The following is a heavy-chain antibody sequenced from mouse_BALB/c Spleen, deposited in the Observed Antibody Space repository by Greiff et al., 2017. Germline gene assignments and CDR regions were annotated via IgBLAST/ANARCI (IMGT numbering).Heavy chain of an antibody. CDR2: IDPANGNT. CDR3: ARATVGPYYFDG. Sequence: LQQSGAELVKPGASVKLSCPASGFNTKDSYLHWVKQRPEQGLEWIGRIDPANGNTKYDPKFQGKATITADTSSNTAYLQLSSLTSEDTAVYYCARATVGPYYFDGWGQGTTLTVSS. CDR1: GFNTKDSY. J-gene: IGHJ2*01. V-gene: IGHV14-3*02. D-gene: IGHD1-1*01.